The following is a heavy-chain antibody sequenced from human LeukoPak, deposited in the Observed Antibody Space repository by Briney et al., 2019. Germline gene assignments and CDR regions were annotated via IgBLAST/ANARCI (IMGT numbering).Heavy chain of an antibody. CDR1: GYTFTGYY. CDR2: INPNSGGT. Sequence: ASVKVSCKASGYTFTGYYIHWVRQAPGQGLEWMGWINPNSGGTNYAQKFQGRVTMTRDTSISTAYMELSRLRSDDTAVYYCARDLVLNWGSNWYFDLWGRGALVTVSS. D-gene: IGHD4/OR15-4a*01. CDR3: ARDLVLNWGSNWYFDL. J-gene: IGHJ2*01. V-gene: IGHV1-2*02.